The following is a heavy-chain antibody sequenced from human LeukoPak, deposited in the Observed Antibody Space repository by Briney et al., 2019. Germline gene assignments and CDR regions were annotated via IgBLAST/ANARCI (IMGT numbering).Heavy chain of an antibody. Sequence: GGSLRLSCAASGFTFNNYWMRWVRQAPGMGLVWVSSIRFDGGDTAYADSAKGRFTISRDNAKNTMFLQMNNLRAEDTAVYYCAKEIDGFDVWGQGTLVAVSS. V-gene: IGHV3-74*01. J-gene: IGHJ3*01. CDR2: IRFDGGDT. CDR1: GFTFNNYW. CDR3: AKEIDGFDV.